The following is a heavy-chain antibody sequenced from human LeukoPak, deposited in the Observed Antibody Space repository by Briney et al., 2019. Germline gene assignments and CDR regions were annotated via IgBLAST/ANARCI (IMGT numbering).Heavy chain of an antibody. D-gene: IGHD6-19*01. Sequence: SETLSLTCAVYGGSFSGYYWSWIRQPPGKGLEWIGEINHSGSTNYNPSLKSRVTISVDTSKNQFSLKLSSVTAADTAVYYCARRRIAVAGTTRLGYYYYYMDVWGKGTTVTISS. CDR1: GGSFSGYY. CDR2: INHSGST. J-gene: IGHJ6*03. CDR3: ARRRIAVAGTTRLGYYYYYMDV. V-gene: IGHV4-34*01.